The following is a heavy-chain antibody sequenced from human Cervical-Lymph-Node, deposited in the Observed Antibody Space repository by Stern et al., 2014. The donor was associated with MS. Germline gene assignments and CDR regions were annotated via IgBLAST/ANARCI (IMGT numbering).Heavy chain of an antibody. CDR1: GFSVTTSGVG. D-gene: IGHD3-22*01. J-gene: IGHJ3*02. Sequence: QVTLKESGPTVVKPTQTLTLTCTFSGFSVTTSGVGVGWIRQPPGKALEWLALIYWDDDKSYSRSLKRRLTITKDTSKNQVVLTMTNMDPVDTATYYCARVYDSSGYYYRPGAFDIWGQGTMVTVSS. V-gene: IGHV2-5*02. CDR3: ARVYDSSGYYYRPGAFDI. CDR2: IYWDDDK.